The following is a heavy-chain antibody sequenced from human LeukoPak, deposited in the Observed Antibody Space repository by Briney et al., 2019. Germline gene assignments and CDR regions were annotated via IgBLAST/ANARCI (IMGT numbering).Heavy chain of an antibody. V-gene: IGHV3-23*01. CDR3: ARDWNDILVFDY. CDR2: ISNRGDRT. D-gene: IGHD3-9*01. CDR1: GFIFSNDA. Sequence: GGSLRLSCAASGFIFSNDAMSWVRQAPGKGLEWVCSISNRGDRTYYAASVRGRLTISRDNSKNTLFLEMNSLRAEDTAVYYCARDWNDILVFDYWGQGTLVTVSS. J-gene: IGHJ4*02.